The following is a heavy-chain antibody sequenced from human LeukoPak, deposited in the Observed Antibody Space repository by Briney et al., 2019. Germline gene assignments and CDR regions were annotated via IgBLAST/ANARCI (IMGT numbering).Heavy chain of an antibody. CDR1: GFTVSTKY. V-gene: IGHV3-66*02. CDR2: IYSGGNT. Sequence: GGSLRLSCAASGFTVSTKYMNWVRQAPGKGLEWVSVIYSGGNTYYAAFVKGRFTISRDNSKNTLYLQMNSLRAEDTAVYYCARDGTFDIWGQGTMVTVSS. D-gene: IGHD1-14*01. CDR3: ARDGTFDI. J-gene: IGHJ3*02.